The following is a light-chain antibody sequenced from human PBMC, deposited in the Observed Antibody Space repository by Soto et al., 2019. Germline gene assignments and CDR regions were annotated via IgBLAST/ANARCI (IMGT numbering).Light chain of an antibody. V-gene: IGKV1-39*01. J-gene: IGKJ5*01. CDR1: QRINIY. Sequence: DIQMTQSPSSLSTSIGDRVTITCRASQRINIYLNSYRQKPGKAPELLIYSASNLQSGMPSRFSGSGSGTDFTLTSGGLQSEDFATYCCQQSFSTLTFGQGPRLDI. CDR3: QQSFSTLT. CDR2: SAS.